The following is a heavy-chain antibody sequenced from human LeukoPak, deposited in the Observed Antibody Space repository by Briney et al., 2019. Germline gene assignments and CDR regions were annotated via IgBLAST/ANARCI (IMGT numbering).Heavy chain of an antibody. D-gene: IGHD3-10*01. CDR2: IYYSGST. J-gene: IGHJ3*02. CDR1: GGSISSYY. Sequence: SETLSLTCTVSGGSISSYYWSWIRQPPGNGLEWIGYIYYSGSTNYNPSLKSRVTISVDTSKNQFSLKLSSVTAADTAVYYCAGYREVLLWDDKNPDAFDIWGQGTMVTVSS. V-gene: IGHV4-59*08. CDR3: AGYREVLLWDDKNPDAFDI.